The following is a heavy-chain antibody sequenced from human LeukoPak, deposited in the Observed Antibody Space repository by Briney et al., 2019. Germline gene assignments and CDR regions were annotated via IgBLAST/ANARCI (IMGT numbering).Heavy chain of an antibody. CDR3: ARVIWFGESDFDY. CDR1: GYTFTGYY. CDR2: INPNSGGT. V-gene: IGHV1-2*02. J-gene: IGHJ4*02. D-gene: IGHD3-10*01. Sequence: ASVKVSCKASGYTFTGYYMHWVRQAPGQGLEWMGWINPNSGGTNYAQKFQGRVTMTRDTSISTAYMELSRLRSDDTAVYYCARVIWFGESDFDYWGQGTLVTVSS.